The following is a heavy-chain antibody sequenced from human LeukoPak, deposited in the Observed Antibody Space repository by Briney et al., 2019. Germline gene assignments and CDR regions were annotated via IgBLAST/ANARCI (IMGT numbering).Heavy chain of an antibody. CDR1: GFTFSSYG. D-gene: IGHD3-3*01. V-gene: IGHV3-30*03. Sequence: PGGSLRLSCAASGFTFSSYGMHWVRQAPGKGLEWVAVISYDGSNKYYADSVKGRFTISRDNSKNTLYLQMNSLRAEDTAVYYCARDGNDFWSGYQSANWFDPWGQGTLVTVSS. J-gene: IGHJ5*02. CDR3: ARDGNDFWSGYQSANWFDP. CDR2: ISYDGSNK.